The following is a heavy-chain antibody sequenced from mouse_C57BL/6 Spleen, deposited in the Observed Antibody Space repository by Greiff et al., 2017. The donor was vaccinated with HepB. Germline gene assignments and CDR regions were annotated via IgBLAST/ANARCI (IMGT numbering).Heavy chain of an antibody. CDR3: ASVITTVVATRYFDV. J-gene: IGHJ1*03. CDR2: IHPNSGST. D-gene: IGHD1-1*01. V-gene: IGHV1-64*01. CDR1: GYTFTSYW. Sequence: QVQLQQPGAELVKPGASVNLSCKASGYTFTSYWMHWVKQRPGQGLEWIGMIHPNSGSTNYNEKFKSKATLTVDKSSSTAYMQLSSLTSEDSAVYYCASVITTVVATRYFDVWGTGTTVTVSS.